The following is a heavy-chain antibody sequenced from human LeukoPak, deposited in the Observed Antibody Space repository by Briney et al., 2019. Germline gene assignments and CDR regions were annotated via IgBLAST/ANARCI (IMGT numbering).Heavy chain of an antibody. CDR3: AREGYSYGYYAFDI. D-gene: IGHD5-18*01. CDR1: GFTFSSYA. J-gene: IGHJ3*02. CDR2: ISYDGSNK. V-gene: IGHV3-30*04. Sequence: GGSLRLSCAASGFTFSSYAMHWVRQAPGKGLEWVAAISYDGSNKYYADSVKGRFTISRDNSKNTLYLQMNSLRAEDTAVYYCAREGYSYGYYAFDIWGQGTMVTVSS.